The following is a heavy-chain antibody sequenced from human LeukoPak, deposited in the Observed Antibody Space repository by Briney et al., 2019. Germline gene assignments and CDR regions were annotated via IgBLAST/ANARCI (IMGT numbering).Heavy chain of an antibody. Sequence: GGSLRLSCAASGFTFSSYAMSWVRQAPGKGLEWVSAISGSGGSTYYADSVKGRFTIFRDNSKNTLYLQMNSLRAEDTAVYYCAKVDYGDFDAFDIWGQGTMVTVSS. D-gene: IGHD4-17*01. CDR3: AKVDYGDFDAFDI. J-gene: IGHJ3*02. CDR1: GFTFSSYA. CDR2: ISGSGGST. V-gene: IGHV3-23*01.